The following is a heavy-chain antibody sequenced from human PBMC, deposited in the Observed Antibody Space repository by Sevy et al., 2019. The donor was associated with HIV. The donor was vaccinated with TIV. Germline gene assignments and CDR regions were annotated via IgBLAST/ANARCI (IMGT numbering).Heavy chain of an antibody. V-gene: IGHV3-30-3*01. Sequence: GGSLRLSCAASGFTFSSYAMHWVRQAPGKGLEWVAVISYDGSNKYYADSVKGRFTISRVNSKNTLYLQMNSLRAEDTAVYYCARARAIVVVTAADYWGQGTLVTVSS. CDR2: ISYDGSNK. CDR1: GFTFSSYA. J-gene: IGHJ4*02. CDR3: ARARAIVVVTAADY. D-gene: IGHD2-21*02.